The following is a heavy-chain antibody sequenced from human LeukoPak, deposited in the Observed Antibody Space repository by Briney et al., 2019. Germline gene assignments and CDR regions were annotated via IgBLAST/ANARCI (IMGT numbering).Heavy chain of an antibody. D-gene: IGHD4-17*01. V-gene: IGHV3-74*01. CDR2: INSDGSST. CDR3: SRGDDYGDYVRD. J-gene: IGHJ4*02. Sequence: PGGSLRLSCAASGFTFSSDWMHWVRQAQGKGLVWVSRINSDGSSTSYADSVKGRFTISRDNAKNTLYLEMNSLRAEDTAAYYCSRGDDYGDYVRDWGQGTLVTVSS. CDR1: GFTFSSDW.